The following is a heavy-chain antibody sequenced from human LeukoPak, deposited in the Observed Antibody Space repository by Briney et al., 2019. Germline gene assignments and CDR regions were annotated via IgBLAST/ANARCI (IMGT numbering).Heavy chain of an antibody. CDR3: ASMGALNFDY. CDR1: GGSISSYY. J-gene: IGHJ4*02. Sequence: PSETLSLTCTVSGGSISSYYWSWIRQPPGKGLEWIGYIYYSGSTNYNPSLKSRVTISVDTSKNQFSLKLSSVTAADTAVYYCASMGALNFDYWGQGTLVTVSS. D-gene: IGHD3-16*01. CDR2: IYYSGST. V-gene: IGHV4-59*01.